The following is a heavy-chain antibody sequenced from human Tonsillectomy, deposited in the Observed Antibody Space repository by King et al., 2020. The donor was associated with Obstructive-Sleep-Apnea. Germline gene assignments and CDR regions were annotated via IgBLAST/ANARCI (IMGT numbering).Heavy chain of an antibody. CDR2: IIPILDIS. V-gene: IGHV1-69*04. CDR3: ARDPDYYASGHHGGNWFDP. D-gene: IGHD3-10*01. CDR1: GGTFGSNA. Sequence: VQLVQSGAEVKKPGSSVKVSCKASGGTFGSNAIGWVRQAPGQGLEWMGRIIPILDISNYAQNFQGRVTITADKSTNTAYMELNSLRSEDTAVYYCARDPDYYASGHHGGNWFDPWGQGTLVTVSS. J-gene: IGHJ5*02.